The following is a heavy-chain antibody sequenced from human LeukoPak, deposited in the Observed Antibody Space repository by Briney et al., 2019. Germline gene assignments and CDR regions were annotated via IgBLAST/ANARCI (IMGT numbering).Heavy chain of an antibody. D-gene: IGHD1-14*01. V-gene: IGHV4-30-4*01. CDR3: ARGPASYEPSHYFDY. CDR1: GGSISSGDYY. Sequence: SETLSLTCTVSGGSISSGDYYWSWIRQPPGKGLEWIGYIYYSGSTYYNPSLKSRVTISVDTSKNQFSLKLSSVTAADTAVYYCARGPASYEPSHYFDYWGQGTLVTVSS. CDR2: IYYSGST. J-gene: IGHJ4*02.